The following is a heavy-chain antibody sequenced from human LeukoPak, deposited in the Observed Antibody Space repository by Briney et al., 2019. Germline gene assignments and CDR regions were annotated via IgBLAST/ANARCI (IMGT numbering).Heavy chain of an antibody. CDR1: GGSISSSSYY. Sequence: SETLSLTCAVSGGSISSSSYYWGWIRQPPGKGLEWIGSIYSSGSTFYNSSLKTRVTISVDTSKNQFSLKLSSVTAADTAVYYCARLARYSGSYFSYWGQGTLVTVSS. D-gene: IGHD1-26*01. V-gene: IGHV4-39*01. CDR2: IYSSGST. J-gene: IGHJ4*02. CDR3: ARLARYSGSYFSY.